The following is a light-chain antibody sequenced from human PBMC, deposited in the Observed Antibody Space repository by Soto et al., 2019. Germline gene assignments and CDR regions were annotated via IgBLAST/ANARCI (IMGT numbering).Light chain of an antibody. V-gene: IGKV3-20*01. Sequence: EIVLTQSPGTLSLSPGERATLSCRASQSVSNIFLAWYQQKPGQAPRLLIYGASSRATGIPDRFSGSGSGTDFTLTFSRLEPEDFAVYYCQQHGSSPITFGQGTRLEIK. J-gene: IGKJ5*01. CDR2: GAS. CDR1: QSVSNIF. CDR3: QQHGSSPIT.